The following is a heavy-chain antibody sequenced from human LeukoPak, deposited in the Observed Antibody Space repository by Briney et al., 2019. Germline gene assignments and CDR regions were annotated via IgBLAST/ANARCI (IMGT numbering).Heavy chain of an antibody. V-gene: IGHV1-69*13. J-gene: IGHJ4*02. Sequence: GASVKVSCKASGGTFSSYAISWVRQAPDQGLKWRGGFIPIFGTANYAQKFQGRVTITADESTSTAYMELSSPRSEDTAVYYCARGSSDCSSTSCYLDYWGQGTLVTVSS. CDR2: FIPIFGTA. CDR1: GGTFSSYA. D-gene: IGHD2-2*01. CDR3: ARGSSDCSSTSCYLDY.